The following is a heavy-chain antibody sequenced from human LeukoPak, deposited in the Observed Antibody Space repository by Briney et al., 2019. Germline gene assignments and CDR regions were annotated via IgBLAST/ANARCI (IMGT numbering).Heavy chain of an antibody. V-gene: IGHV3-23*01. CDR3: AKDPPTLIYSSGWYSLY. D-gene: IGHD6-19*01. J-gene: IGHJ4*02. CDR1: GITLSNYG. CDR2: ISDSGGRT. Sequence: PGGSLRLSCAVSGITLSNYGMSWVRQAPGKGLEWVAGISDSGGRTNYADSVKGRFTISRDNPKNTLYLQMNSLRAEDTAVYYCAKDPPTLIYSSGWYSLYWGQGTLVTVSS.